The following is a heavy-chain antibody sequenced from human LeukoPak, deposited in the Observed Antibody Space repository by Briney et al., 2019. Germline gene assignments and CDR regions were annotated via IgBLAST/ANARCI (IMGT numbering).Heavy chain of an antibody. CDR2: INQDGSDK. D-gene: IGHD3-10*01. CDR3: AILRGGNY. V-gene: IGHV3-7*02. CDR1: GFTFSNYL. Sequence: GGSLRLSCAGSGFTFSNYLMTWVRQAPGKALEWVANINQDGSDKYYVDSVKGRFTISRDNAQNSLHLQMNSLRVEDTAVYYCAILRGGNYWGQGTLVTVSS. J-gene: IGHJ4*02.